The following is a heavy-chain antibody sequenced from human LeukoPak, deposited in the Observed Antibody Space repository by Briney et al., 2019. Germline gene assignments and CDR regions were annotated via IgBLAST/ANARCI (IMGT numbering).Heavy chain of an antibody. CDR2: INGDGSST. J-gene: IGHJ4*02. Sequence: PGGSLRLSCAASGFTFSSYWMHWVRQAPGEGLVWVSRINGDGSSTSYADYVKGRFSISRDIAKNTLYLQMNSLRAEDTAVYHCARLGDIYCGRTSCSLDSWGQGTLVTVSS. D-gene: IGHD2-2*01. V-gene: IGHV3-74*01. CDR1: GFTFSSYW. CDR3: ARLGDIYCGRTSCSLDS.